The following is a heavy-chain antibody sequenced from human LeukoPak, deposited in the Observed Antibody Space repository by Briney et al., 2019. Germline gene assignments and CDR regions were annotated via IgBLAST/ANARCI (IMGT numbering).Heavy chain of an antibody. CDR3: ARAIYAYYYYYYMDV. CDR2: INPNSGGT. Sequence: ASVKVSCKASGYTFTGYYMHWVRQAPGQGLEWMGWINPNSGGTNYAQKFQGRVTMTRDTSISTAYMELSRLRSDDTAVYYCARAIYAYYYYYYMDVWGKGTTVTISS. D-gene: IGHD2/OR15-2a*01. V-gene: IGHV1-2*02. CDR1: GYTFTGYY. J-gene: IGHJ6*03.